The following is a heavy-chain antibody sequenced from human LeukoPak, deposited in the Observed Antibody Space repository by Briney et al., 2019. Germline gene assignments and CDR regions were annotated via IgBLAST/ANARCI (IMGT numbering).Heavy chain of an antibody. V-gene: IGHV4-59*01. D-gene: IGHD4-17*01. J-gene: IGHJ4*02. CDR3: ARGATVTTLDY. CDR2: IYYSGST. CDR1: GGSISSYY. Sequence: SETLSLTCTVSGGSISSYYWSWIRQPPGKGLEWIGYIYYSGSTNYNPSLKSRVTISVDTSKNQFSLKLSSVTAADTAVYYCARGATVTTLDYWGQGTLVTVSS.